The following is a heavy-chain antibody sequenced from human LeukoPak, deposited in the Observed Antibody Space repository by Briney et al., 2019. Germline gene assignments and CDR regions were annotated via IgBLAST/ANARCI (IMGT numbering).Heavy chain of an antibody. CDR2: ISAYNGNT. Sequence: EASVKVSCKASGYTFTSYGISWVRQAPGQGLEWMGWISAYNGNTNYAQKFQGRVTMTEDTSTDTAYMELSSLRSEDTAVYYCASMATITPYFDYWGQGTLVTVSS. D-gene: IGHD5-24*01. V-gene: IGHV1-18*01. J-gene: IGHJ4*02. CDR3: ASMATITPYFDY. CDR1: GYTFTSYG.